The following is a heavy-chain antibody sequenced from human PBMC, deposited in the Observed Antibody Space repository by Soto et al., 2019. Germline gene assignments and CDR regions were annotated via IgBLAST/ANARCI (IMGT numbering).Heavy chain of an antibody. CDR3: ARDLAAVPRAFDY. Sequence: SETLSLTXTVSGGSISSYFYIWVRQPPGKGLEWIGSVYYTGTTDYNPSLKSRVTISVDTSKTQFSLNLRSVTAADTAVYYCARDLAAVPRAFDYWGRGTLVTVSS. CDR1: GGSISSYF. CDR2: VYYTGTT. D-gene: IGHD6-13*01. V-gene: IGHV4-59*01. J-gene: IGHJ4*02.